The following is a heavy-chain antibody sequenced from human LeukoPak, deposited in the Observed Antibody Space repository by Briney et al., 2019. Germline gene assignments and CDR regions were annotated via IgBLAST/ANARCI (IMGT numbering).Heavy chain of an antibody. CDR3: ARGGTIFGELGY. D-gene: IGHD3-3*01. Sequence: PSQTLSLTCTVSGGSISSGGYYWSWIRQPPGKGLEWIGYIYHSGSTYYNPSLKSRVTISVDRSKNQFTLKLSSVTAADTAVYYCARGGTIFGELGYWGQGTLVTVSS. J-gene: IGHJ4*02. CDR1: GGSISSGGYY. CDR2: IYHSGST. V-gene: IGHV4-30-2*01.